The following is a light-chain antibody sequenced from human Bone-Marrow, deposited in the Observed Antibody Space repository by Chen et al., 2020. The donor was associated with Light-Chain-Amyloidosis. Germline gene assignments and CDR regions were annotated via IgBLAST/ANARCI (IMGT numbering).Light chain of an antibody. CDR1: QTISSNY. CDR2: GSS. Sequence: EIVLTQSPGTLSLSPGEGANLSCRASQTISSNYLTWYQQKFGQAPRLLIDGSSSRATGIPDRFTGSGSGTDFTLTINRLEPEDFAMYYCQQDGTSPLTFGGGTKVEIK. CDR3: QQDGTSPLT. J-gene: IGKJ4*01. V-gene: IGKV3-20*01.